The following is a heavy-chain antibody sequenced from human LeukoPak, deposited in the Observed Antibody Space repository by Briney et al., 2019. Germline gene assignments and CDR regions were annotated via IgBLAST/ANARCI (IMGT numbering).Heavy chain of an antibody. CDR3: ARGGSSWSSDSFDI. D-gene: IGHD6-13*01. Sequence: PGGSLRLSCAASGFTFNSYNMNWVRQAPGKGLEWVSSISSSSTYIYYADSVKGRFTISRDNAKNSLYLQMNSLRAEDTAVYYCARGGSSWSSDSFDIWGQGTMVTVSS. V-gene: IGHV3-21*01. CDR1: GFTFNSYN. CDR2: ISSSSTYI. J-gene: IGHJ3*02.